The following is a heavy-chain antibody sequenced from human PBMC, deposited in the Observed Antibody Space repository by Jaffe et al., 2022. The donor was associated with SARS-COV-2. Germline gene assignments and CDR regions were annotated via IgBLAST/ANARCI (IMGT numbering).Heavy chain of an antibody. V-gene: IGHV3-23*01. CDR1: GFTFSSYA. CDR3: AKDQGNWNYLFHYGMDV. Sequence: EVQLLESGGGLVQPGGSLRLSCAASGFTFSSYAMSWVRQAPGKGLEWVSAISGSGGSTYYADSVKGRFTISRDNSKNTLYLQMNSLRAEDTAVYYCAKDQGNWNYLFHYGMDVWGQGTTVTVSS. CDR2: ISGSGGST. J-gene: IGHJ6*02. D-gene: IGHD1-7*01.